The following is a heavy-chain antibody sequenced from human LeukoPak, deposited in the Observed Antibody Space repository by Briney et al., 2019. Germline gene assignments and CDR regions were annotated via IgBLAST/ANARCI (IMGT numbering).Heavy chain of an antibody. J-gene: IGHJ4*02. Sequence: PSETLSLTCTVSGGSISSRSYYWGWIRQPPGKGLEWIGSIHYSGNSYYNPSLKSRVTVSVHTSENQFSLKLSSVTAADTAVYYCARRPSDGGRGVECFDSWGQGTLVTVSS. CDR3: ARRPSDGGRGVECFDS. CDR2: IHYSGNS. CDR1: GGSISSRSYY. D-gene: IGHD4-23*01. V-gene: IGHV4-39*01.